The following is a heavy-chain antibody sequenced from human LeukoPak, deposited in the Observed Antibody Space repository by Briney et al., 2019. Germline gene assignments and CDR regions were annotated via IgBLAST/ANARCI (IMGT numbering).Heavy chain of an antibody. D-gene: IGHD3-10*01. CDR3: ARSPMVRGIGYYYGMDV. J-gene: IGHJ6*02. V-gene: IGHV1-2*02. CDR2: INPNSGGT. Sequence: GASVKVSCKASGYTFTGYYMHWVRQAPGQGLEWMGLINPNSGGTNYAQKFQGRVTMTRDTSISTAYMELSRLRSDDTAVYYCARSPMVRGIGYYYGMDVWGQGTTVTVSS. CDR1: GYTFTGYY.